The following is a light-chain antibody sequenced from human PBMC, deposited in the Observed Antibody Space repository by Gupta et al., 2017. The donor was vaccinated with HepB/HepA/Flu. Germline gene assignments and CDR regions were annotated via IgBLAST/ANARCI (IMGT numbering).Light chain of an antibody. J-gene: IGKJ3*01. CDR3: QQPQS. Sequence: DIQMTQSPSSLSASVGDRVTITCQASQDISNYLNWDQQKPGKAPKLLIYDASTLETGVPSRFSGSGSVTDFTCTSSSMQPEDIETYDGQQPQSFGHGTKVDIK. CDR1: QDISNY. V-gene: IGKV1-33*01. CDR2: DAS.